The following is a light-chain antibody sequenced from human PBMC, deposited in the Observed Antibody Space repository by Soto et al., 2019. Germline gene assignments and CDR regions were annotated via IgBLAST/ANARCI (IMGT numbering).Light chain of an antibody. Sequence: QSVLTQSPSASGSPGQSVTISCTGTSSDIGGYNFVSWYQQHPGKAPKLIIFEVTKRPSGVPDRFSGSKSGNTASLTVSGLQAEDEADYYCSSYAYINVATVVFGGGTKLTVL. CDR2: EVT. V-gene: IGLV2-8*01. J-gene: IGLJ2*01. CDR3: SSYAYINVATVV. CDR1: SSDIGGYNF.